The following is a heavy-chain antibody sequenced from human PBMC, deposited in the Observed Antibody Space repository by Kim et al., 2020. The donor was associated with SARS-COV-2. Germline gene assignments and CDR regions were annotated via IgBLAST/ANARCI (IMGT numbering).Heavy chain of an antibody. Sequence: SETLSLTCAVYGGSFSGYYWSWIRQPPGKGLEWIGEINHSGSTNYNPSLKSRVTISVDTSKNQFSLKLSSVTAADTAVYYCARGPSLGSGWYGGTDYWG. CDR2: INHSGST. CDR3: ARGPSLGSGWYGGTDY. D-gene: IGHD6-19*01. J-gene: IGHJ4*01. V-gene: IGHV4-34*01. CDR1: GGSFSGYY.